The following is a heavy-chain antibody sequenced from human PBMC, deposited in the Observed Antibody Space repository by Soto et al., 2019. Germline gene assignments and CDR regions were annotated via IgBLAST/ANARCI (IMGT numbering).Heavy chain of an antibody. J-gene: IGHJ4*02. CDR3: ARGVGSSPPRY. Sequence: PSETLSLTCTISGGSISVYYWSWVRQPPGHELEWIGYIYASGSPYYNPSLRSRVTISADTSKIQISLKLTSPTAADTAVYYCARGVGSSPPRYWGRGTLVTVSS. CDR2: IYASGSP. D-gene: IGHD1-26*01. V-gene: IGHV4-59*01. CDR1: GGSISVYY.